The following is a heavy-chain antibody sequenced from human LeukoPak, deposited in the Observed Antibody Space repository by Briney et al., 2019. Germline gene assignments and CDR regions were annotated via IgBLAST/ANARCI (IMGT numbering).Heavy chain of an antibody. CDR2: IKQDGREK. D-gene: IGHD2-2*01. J-gene: IGHJ4*02. Sequence: GGSLRLSCAASGFTFSSYWMSWVRQAPGKGLEWVANIKQDGREKYYVDSVKGRFTISRDNAKNSLYLQMNSLRAEDTAVYYCARHPEYCSSTSCYHFDYWGQGTLVTVSS. V-gene: IGHV3-7*03. CDR1: GFTFSSYW. CDR3: ARHPEYCSSTSCYHFDY.